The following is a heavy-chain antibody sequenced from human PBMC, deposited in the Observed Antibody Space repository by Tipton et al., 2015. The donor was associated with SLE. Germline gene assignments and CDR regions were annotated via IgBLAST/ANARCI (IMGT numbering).Heavy chain of an antibody. V-gene: IGHV3-11*01. D-gene: IGHD4-17*01. CDR3: ARDWWGPDYGDSTWFDP. J-gene: IGHJ5*02. CDR2: IDRSGNTK. CDR1: GFTFSDYY. Sequence: GSLRLSCAASGFTFSDYYMNWIRQAPGKGLEWVSFIDRSGNTKYYADSVTGRFTISRDNAKNSLFLQMNSLRAEDTAVYYCARDWWGPDYGDSTWFDPWGQGTLVTVSP.